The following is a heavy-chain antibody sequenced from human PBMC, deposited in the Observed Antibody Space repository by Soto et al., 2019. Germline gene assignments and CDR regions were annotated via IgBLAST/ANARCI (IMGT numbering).Heavy chain of an antibody. Sequence: QVQLQESGPGLVKPSQTLSLTCTVSGGSISSGGYYWSWIRQHPGKGLEWIGYIYYSGSTYYNPSLKSRVTISVDTSKNQFSLKRSSVTAADTAVYYCARDSHRYSGIYHRWFDPWGQGTLVTVSS. CDR3: ARDSHRYSGIYHRWFDP. CDR1: GGSISSGGYY. CDR2: IYYSGST. J-gene: IGHJ5*02. V-gene: IGHV4-31*03. D-gene: IGHD1-26*01.